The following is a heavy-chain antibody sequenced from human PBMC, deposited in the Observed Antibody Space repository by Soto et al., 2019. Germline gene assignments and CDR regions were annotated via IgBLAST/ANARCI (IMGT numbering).Heavy chain of an antibody. CDR2: INPNSGDT. J-gene: IGHJ4*02. Sequence: ASVKVSCKASGYTFTAHYMNWVRQAPGQGLEWMGWINPNSGDTKYVEKFQGRVTMTRDTSISTAYMELSSLRSDDTAVYYCASVNSGSYHHGLFDYWGQGALVTVSS. D-gene: IGHD1-26*01. V-gene: IGHV1-2*02. CDR3: ASVNSGSYHHGLFDY. CDR1: GYTFTAHY.